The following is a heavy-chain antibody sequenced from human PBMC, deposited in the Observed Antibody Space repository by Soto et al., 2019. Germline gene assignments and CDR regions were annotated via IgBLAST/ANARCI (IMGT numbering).Heavy chain of an antibody. V-gene: IGHV4-59*08. CDR1: GDSISSYY. J-gene: IGHJ5*02. CDR2: IYYSGST. Sequence: SETLSLTCTVSGDSISSYYWSWIRQPPGKGLEWIGYIYYSGSTNYNPSLKSRVTISVDTSKNQFSLKLSSVTAADTAVYYCARLGAYYQSLDPWGPGTLVTVSS. D-gene: IGHD2-21*01. CDR3: ARLGAYYQSLDP.